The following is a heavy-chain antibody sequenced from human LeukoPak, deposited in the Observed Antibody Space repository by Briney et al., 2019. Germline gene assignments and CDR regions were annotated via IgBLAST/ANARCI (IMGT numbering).Heavy chain of an antibody. CDR3: AKRHCSGGTCYPLDY. Sequence: GGSLRLSCSASGCTFSAWDMHWVRQAPGKGLEWGSAISASGDRTYYGDSAKGRFTISRDNSKNTLYLQMNSLGAEDTALYYCAKRHCSGGTCYPLDYWGPGTLVTVSS. CDR1: GCTFSAWD. D-gene: IGHD2-15*01. CDR2: ISASGDRT. V-gene: IGHV3-23*01. J-gene: IGHJ4*02.